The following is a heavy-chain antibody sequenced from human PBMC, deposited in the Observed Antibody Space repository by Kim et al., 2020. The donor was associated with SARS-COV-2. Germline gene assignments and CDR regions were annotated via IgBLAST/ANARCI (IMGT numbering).Heavy chain of an antibody. V-gene: IGHV4-30-2*04. Sequence: TYCNPSLKRRVTISVDASKTQYSLKLSSVTAADTAVYYCASHYGSGNYYDYWGQGALVTVSS. CDR2: T. J-gene: IGHJ4*02. CDR3: ASHYGSGNYYDY. D-gene: IGHD3-10*01.